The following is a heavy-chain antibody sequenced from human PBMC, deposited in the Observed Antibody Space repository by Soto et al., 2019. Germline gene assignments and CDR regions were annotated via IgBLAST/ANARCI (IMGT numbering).Heavy chain of an antibody. CDR1: GFISSNNG. Sequence: GGSLRLSCVGSGFISSNNGMHWVRQPPGKGLEWVAFMSYDGSDTFYADSVKGRFTISRDNSKNTLFLHMSNLRAEDTAMYYCTIVRVADSALDHWGQGTLVTVSS. J-gene: IGHJ4*02. V-gene: IGHV3-30*02. D-gene: IGHD3-10*02. CDR2: MSYDGSDT. CDR3: TIVRVADSALDH.